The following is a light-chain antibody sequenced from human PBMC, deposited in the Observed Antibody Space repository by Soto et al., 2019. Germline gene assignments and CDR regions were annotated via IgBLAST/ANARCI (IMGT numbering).Light chain of an antibody. Sequence: QSALTQPASVSGSHGQSITISCTGTSSDVGSHNFVSWYQQRPGKAPKLMIFEVTKRPSGVSSRFSASKSGNTASLTISGVQAEDEADYYCCSYAGTTTCVFGGGTNLTVL. CDR2: EVT. CDR1: SSDVGSHNF. J-gene: IGLJ2*01. CDR3: CSYAGTTTCV. V-gene: IGLV2-23*02.